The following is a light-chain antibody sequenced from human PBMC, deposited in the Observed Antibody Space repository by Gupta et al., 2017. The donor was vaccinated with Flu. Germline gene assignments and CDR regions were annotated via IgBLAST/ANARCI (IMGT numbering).Light chain of an antibody. CDR3: QSYDNRPSGSV. V-gene: IGLV1-40*01. J-gene: IGLJ2*01. Sequence: GTAPKVLIYDNNNRPSGVPDRFPGSKSGTSASLAIAGPQAEDEADYSCQSYDNRPSGSVFGGGTKLTAL. CDR2: DNN.